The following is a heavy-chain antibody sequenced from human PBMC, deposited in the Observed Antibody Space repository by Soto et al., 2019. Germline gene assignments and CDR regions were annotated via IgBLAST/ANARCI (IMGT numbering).Heavy chain of an antibody. CDR2: ISAYNGNT. CDR1: GYTFTSYG. V-gene: IGHV1-18*04. Sequence: GASVTVSCKASGYTFTSYGISWVRQAPGQGLEWMGWISAYNGNTNYAQKLQGRVTMTTDTSTSTAYMELRSLRSDDTAVYYCAREAGTTANYYYGMDVWGQGTTVTAP. J-gene: IGHJ6*02. CDR3: AREAGTTANYYYGMDV. D-gene: IGHD1-7*01.